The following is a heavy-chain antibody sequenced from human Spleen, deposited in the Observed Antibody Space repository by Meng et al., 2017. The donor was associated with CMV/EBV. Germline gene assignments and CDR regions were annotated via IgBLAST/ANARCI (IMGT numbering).Heavy chain of an antibody. D-gene: IGHD3-3*01. Sequence: ASVKVSCKASGYTFTSYDINWVRQATGQGLEWMGWISTYNGNTKSAQKLQDRVTMTTDTSTSTAYMELRNLRSDDTAVYYCARGDYDFHPWGQGTLVTVSS. CDR2: ISTYNGNT. J-gene: IGHJ5*02. CDR1: GYTFTSYD. V-gene: IGHV1-18*01. CDR3: ARGDYDFHP.